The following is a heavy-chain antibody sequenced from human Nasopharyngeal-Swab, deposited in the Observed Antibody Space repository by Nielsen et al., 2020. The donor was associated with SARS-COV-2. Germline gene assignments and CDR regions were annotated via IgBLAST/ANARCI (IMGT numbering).Heavy chain of an antibody. J-gene: IGHJ3*02. D-gene: IGHD2-21*02. CDR3: ATGVCGGDCYPAQHDAFDI. CDR2: IIPIFGTA. V-gene: IGHV1-69*13. Sequence: SVKVSCKASGGTFSSYAIRWVRQAPGQGLEWMGGIIPIFGTANYAQKFQGRVTITADESTSTAYMELSSLRSEDTAVYYCATGVCGGDCYPAQHDAFDIWGQGKMVTVSS. CDR1: GGTFSSYA.